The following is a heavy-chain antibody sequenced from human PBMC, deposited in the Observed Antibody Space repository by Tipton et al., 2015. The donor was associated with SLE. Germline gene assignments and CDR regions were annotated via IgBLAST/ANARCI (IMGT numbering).Heavy chain of an antibody. Sequence: TLSLTCTVSGGSISSGSYYWSWIRQPAGKGLEWIGYIYTSGSTNYNPSLKSRVTISVDTSKNQFSLRLSSVTAEDTAVYYCARDYYYDSSGYEYYFDYWGQGTLVTVSS. V-gene: IGHV4-61*09. CDR1: GGSISSGSYY. D-gene: IGHD3-22*01. CDR3: ARDYYYDSSGYEYYFDY. CDR2: IYTSGST. J-gene: IGHJ4*02.